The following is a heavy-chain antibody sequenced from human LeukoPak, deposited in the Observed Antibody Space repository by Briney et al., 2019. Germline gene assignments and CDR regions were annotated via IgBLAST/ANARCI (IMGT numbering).Heavy chain of an antibody. CDR2: ISGSGGGT. CDR1: GFTFSDHY. J-gene: IGHJ6*03. D-gene: IGHD1-26*01. CDR3: AKNRGAGSHYYYHMNV. V-gene: IGHV3-23*01. Sequence: GGSLRLSCAASGFTFSDHYMNWIRQAPGKGLEWVSLISGSGGGTYYADSVKGRFTISRDNSKNTLYLQLNNLRVEDTAVYYCAKNRGAGSHYYYHMNVWGKGTTVAVSS.